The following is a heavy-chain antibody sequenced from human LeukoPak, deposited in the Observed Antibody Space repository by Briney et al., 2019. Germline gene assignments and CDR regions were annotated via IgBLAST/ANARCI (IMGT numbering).Heavy chain of an antibody. CDR3: ARVKDYVGAFDI. D-gene: IGHD4-23*01. CDR2: IYYSGST. CDR1: GGSISRYY. J-gene: IGHJ3*02. V-gene: IGHV4-59*01. Sequence: SETLSLTCTVSGGSISRYYWNWIRQPPGKGLEWIGYIYYSGSTNYNPSLKSRVTISVDTSKNQFSLKLSSVTAADTAVYYCARVKDYVGAFDIWGQGTMVTVSS.